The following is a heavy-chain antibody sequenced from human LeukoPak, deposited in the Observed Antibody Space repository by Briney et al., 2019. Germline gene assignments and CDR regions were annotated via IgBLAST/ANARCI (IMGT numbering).Heavy chain of an antibody. Sequence: ASVKVSCKASGYTFTGYYMHWVRQAPGQGLEWMGWINPSSGGTNYAQKFQGRVTMTRDTSISTAYMELSRLRSDDTAVYYCARDPFPDSSGLNWFDPWGQGTLVTVSS. V-gene: IGHV1-2*02. CDR3: ARDPFPDSSGLNWFDP. D-gene: IGHD3-22*01. CDR2: INPSSGGT. J-gene: IGHJ5*02. CDR1: GYTFTGYY.